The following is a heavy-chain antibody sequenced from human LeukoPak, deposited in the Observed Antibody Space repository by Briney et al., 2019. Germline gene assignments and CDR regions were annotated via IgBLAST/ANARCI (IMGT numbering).Heavy chain of an antibody. V-gene: IGHV4-61*02. J-gene: IGHJ4*02. D-gene: IGHD3-10*01. Sequence: PSQTLSLTCTVSNGSISSDTYFWSWIRQPAGKGLEWIGRMSSSGISTYSPSLKSQVTISIDTSRNQFSMKLSSVTAADTAVYYCARVSGLLHYDSGSYYPTSFDSWGQGTLVTVSS. CDR2: MSSSGIS. CDR3: ARVSGLLHYDSGSYYPTSFDS. CDR1: NGSISSDTYF.